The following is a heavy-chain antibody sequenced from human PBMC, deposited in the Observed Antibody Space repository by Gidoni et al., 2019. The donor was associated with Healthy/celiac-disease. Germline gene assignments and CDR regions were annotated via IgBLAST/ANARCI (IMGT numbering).Heavy chain of an antibody. CDR3: ARDYRRGGGLYYFDY. J-gene: IGHJ4*02. D-gene: IGHD3-16*02. CDR2: IKQDGSEK. CDR1: GFAFSRYW. V-gene: IGHV3-7*03. Sequence: EVQLVESGGGLVQPGGSLILSWAASGFAFSRYWMSWVRQAPGKGREWVANIKQDGSEKYYVDSVKGRFTISRDNAKNSLYLQMNSLRAEDTAVYYCARDYRRGGGLYYFDYWGQGTLVTVSS.